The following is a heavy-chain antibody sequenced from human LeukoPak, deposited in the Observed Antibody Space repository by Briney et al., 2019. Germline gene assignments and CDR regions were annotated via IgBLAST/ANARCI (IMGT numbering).Heavy chain of an antibody. Sequence: GCLRLSRVAPGFTFIDDNMSWIRQALRRGLGRGSYIIVSVSTIYYAHTVQGRFAISRDNVKNSLYLHMNSLRAQDTAVYYCARDSDCGGDCYPAVFYYYCMDVWGQGTTVTVSS. CDR2: IIVSVSTI. D-gene: IGHD2-21*02. CDR1: GFTFIDDN. CDR3: ARDSDCGGDCYPAVFYYYCMDV. J-gene: IGHJ6*02. V-gene: IGHV3-11*01.